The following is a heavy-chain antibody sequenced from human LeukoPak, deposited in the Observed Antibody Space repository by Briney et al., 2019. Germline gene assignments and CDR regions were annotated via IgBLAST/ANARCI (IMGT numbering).Heavy chain of an antibody. D-gene: IGHD4-17*01. CDR2: INQDGSEK. Sequence: GGSLRLSCVASGFTFSSYWMTWVRQAPGKGLEWVATINQDGSEKYYVDSVKGRFTISRDNAKNSLYLQMNSLRAEDTAMYYCARALRCSYWGQGTLVTVSS. V-gene: IGHV3-7*01. CDR3: ARALRCSY. CDR1: GFTFSSYW. J-gene: IGHJ4*02.